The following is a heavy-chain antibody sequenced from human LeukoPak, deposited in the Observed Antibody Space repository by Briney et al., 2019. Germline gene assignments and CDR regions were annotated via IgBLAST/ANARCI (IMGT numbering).Heavy chain of an antibody. V-gene: IGHV4-34*01. CDR1: GGSFSGYY. CDR3: ARGLPKRGSKLDY. CDR2: INHSGST. J-gene: IGHJ4*02. D-gene: IGHD3-10*01. Sequence: SETLSLTCAVYGGSFSGYYWSWIRQPPGKGLEWIGEINHSGSTNYNPSLKSRVTISVDTSKNQFSLKLSSVTAADTAVYYCARGLPKRGSKLDYGGQETRSPSPQ.